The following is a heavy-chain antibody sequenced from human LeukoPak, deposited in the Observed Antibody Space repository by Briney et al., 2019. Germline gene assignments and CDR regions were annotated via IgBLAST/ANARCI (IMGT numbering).Heavy chain of an antibody. CDR3: AKVSGGSGWYDFDY. J-gene: IGHJ4*02. V-gene: IGHV3-23*01. Sequence: GGSLRLSCAASGFTFSSYAMSWARQAPGKGLEWVSAISGSGGSTYYADSVKGRFTISRDNSKNTLYLQMNSLRAEDTAVYYCAKVSGGSGWYDFDYWGQGTLVTVSS. D-gene: IGHD6-19*01. CDR1: GFTFSSYA. CDR2: ISGSGGST.